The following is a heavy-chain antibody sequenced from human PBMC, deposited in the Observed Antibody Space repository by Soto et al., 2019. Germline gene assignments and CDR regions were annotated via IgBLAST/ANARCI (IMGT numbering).Heavy chain of an antibody. D-gene: IGHD6-19*01. J-gene: IGHJ4*02. CDR3: ARGYSSGWYYFDY. V-gene: IGHV4-59*01. CDR2: IYYSGST. CDR1: GGSISSYY. Sequence: PSETLSLTCTVSGGSISSYYWSWIRQPPGKGLEWIGYIYYSGSTNYNPSLKSRVTISVDTSKNQFSLKLSSVTAADTAVYYCARGYSSGWYYFDYLGQGTLVTVSS.